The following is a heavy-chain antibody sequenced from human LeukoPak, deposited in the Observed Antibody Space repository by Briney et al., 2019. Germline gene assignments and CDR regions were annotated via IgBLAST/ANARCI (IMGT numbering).Heavy chain of an antibody. D-gene: IGHD3-22*01. CDR2: IYYSGST. J-gene: IGHJ4*02. V-gene: IGHV4-61*01. CDR3: ARSGYYYDSSGAPFDY. Sequence: SETLSLTCTVSGGSISSSSYYWSWIRQPPGKGLEWIGYIYYSGSTNYNPSLKSRVTISVDTSKNQFSLKLSSVTAADTAVYYCARSGYYYDSSGAPFDYWGQGTLVTVSS. CDR1: GGSISSSSYY.